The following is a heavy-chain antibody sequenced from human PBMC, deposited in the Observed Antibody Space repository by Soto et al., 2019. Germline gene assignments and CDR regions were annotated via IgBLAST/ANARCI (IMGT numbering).Heavy chain of an antibody. CDR2: ISGSGGST. D-gene: IGHD2-2*01. CDR1: GFTFTTYA. J-gene: IGHJ4*02. CDR3: AKTAFGRYCSSTSCVHFDY. Sequence: EVQVLECGGGLVQPGGSLRLSCVASGFTFTTYAMTWVRQAPGKGLEWVSIISGSGGSTHYADSVKGRFIISRDNSKNTLYLQMNGLRAADTAVYYCAKTAFGRYCSSTSCVHFDYWGQLTLVTVSS. V-gene: IGHV3-23*01.